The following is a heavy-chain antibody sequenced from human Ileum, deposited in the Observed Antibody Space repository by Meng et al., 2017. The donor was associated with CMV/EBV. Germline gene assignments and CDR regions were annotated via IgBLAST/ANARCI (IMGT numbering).Heavy chain of an antibody. CDR1: YS. D-gene: IGHD3-16*02. V-gene: IGHV4-34*01. CDR2: INHSGST. CDR3: ARGYPRRDYVWGSYRYTQGYFDY. Sequence: YSWSWIRQPPGKRLQWIGEINHSGSTDYNPSLKSRVTISVDTSKNQFSLKLSSVTAADTAVYYCARGYPRRDYVWGSYRYTQGYFDYWGQGTLVTVSS. J-gene: IGHJ4*02.